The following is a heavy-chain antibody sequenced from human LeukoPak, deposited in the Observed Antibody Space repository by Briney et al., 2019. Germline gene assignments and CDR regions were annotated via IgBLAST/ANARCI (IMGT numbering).Heavy chain of an antibody. CDR3: AKDYPDLTPPTTTLGPFFDA. CDR2: ITSGLTT. V-gene: IGHV3-23*01. D-gene: IGHD1-1*01. CDR1: GFTFSTYA. Sequence: QPGGSLRLSCAASGFTFSTYAMTWVRQAPGKGLEWVSTITSGLTTYYTDSVRGRFTISRDNSKSTVYLQMYSLRAEDTALYYCAKDYPDLTPPTTTLGPFFDAGGPGTLVTVSS. J-gene: IGHJ4*02.